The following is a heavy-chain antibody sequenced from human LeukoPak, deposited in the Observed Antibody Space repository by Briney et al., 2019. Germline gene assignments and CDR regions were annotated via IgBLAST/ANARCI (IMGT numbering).Heavy chain of an antibody. Sequence: SQTLSLTCTVSGGSISSGDSDWGWSRQDPKRGLEWVEYMNHSGSTYYNPSLGSRVTMSVDTSKNQFSLQLSSVTAADSAVYYCARAARQAFTIIVVPFFYFDLWGRGTLVTVSS. J-gene: IGHJ2*01. CDR3: ARAARQAFTIIVVPFFYFDL. D-gene: IGHD3-22*01. V-gene: IGHV4-31*03. CDR2: MNHSGST. CDR1: GGSISSGDSD.